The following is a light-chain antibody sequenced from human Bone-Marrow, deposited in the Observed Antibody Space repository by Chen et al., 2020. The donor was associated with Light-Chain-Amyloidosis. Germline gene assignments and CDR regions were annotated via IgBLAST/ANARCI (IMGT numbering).Light chain of an antibody. CDR3: QQYNNWPRT. Sequence: MVMTQSPVTLSVSPGDRATLSCRASQSISGSLAWYQQKPGQAPRLLIYAASTRATGVPARFSGSGSGTEFTLTISSLQSEDFAVYYCQQYNNWPRTFGQGTKVVIK. V-gene: IGKV3-15*01. CDR2: AAS. J-gene: IGKJ1*01. CDR1: QSISGS.